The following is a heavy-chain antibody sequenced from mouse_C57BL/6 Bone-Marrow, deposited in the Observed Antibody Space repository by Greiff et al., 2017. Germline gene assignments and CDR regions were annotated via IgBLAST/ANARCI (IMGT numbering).Heavy chain of an antibody. CDR2: IYPRSGNT. Sequence: QVQLQQSGAELARPGASVKLSCKASGYTFTSYGISWVKQRTGQGLEWIGEIYPRSGNTYSNEKVKGKATLTAAKCSGTAYMELRSLTDEDTAVCICARKLGRGCDYWGQGTTLTVSS. J-gene: IGHJ2*01. CDR1: GYTFTSYG. D-gene: IGHD4-1*01. V-gene: IGHV1-81*01. CDR3: ARKLGRGCDY.